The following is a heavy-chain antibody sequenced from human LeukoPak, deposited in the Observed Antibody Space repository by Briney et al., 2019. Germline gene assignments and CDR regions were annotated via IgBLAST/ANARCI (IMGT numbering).Heavy chain of an antibody. Sequence: GGSLRLSCVASGFPFSSYWMTWVRQAPGKGLEWVANIKQDGSKKSYVDSVKDRFTISRDNAKNSLYLQMNSLRAEDTAIYYCTRVGYIDEGIDYWGQGTLVTVSS. CDR3: TRVGYIDEGIDY. J-gene: IGHJ4*02. CDR1: GFPFSSYW. V-gene: IGHV3-7*04. CDR2: IKQDGSKK. D-gene: IGHD5-24*01.